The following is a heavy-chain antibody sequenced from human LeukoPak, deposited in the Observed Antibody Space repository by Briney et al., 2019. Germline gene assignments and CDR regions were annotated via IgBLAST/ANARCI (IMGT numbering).Heavy chain of an antibody. D-gene: IGHD1-14*01. V-gene: IGHV1-46*01. CDR3: ARGIGKGITGTGGHLNY. Sequence: ASVKVSCKASGYTFTSYYVHWVRQAPGQGLEWMGIINPSGGSTSYAQKFQGRVTMTRDTSTSTVYMELSSLRSEDTAVYYCARGIGKGITGTGGHLNYWGQGTLVTVSS. CDR1: GYTFTSYY. J-gene: IGHJ4*02. CDR2: INPSGGST.